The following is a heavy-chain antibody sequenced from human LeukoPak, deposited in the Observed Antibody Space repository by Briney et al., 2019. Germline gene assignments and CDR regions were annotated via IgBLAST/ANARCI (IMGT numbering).Heavy chain of an antibody. CDR3: ASPSGPRGTWDF. CDR2: VYYTGST. Sequence: PSATLSLTCTVSGASISKTAPYWGWIRQPPGKGPEWIGTVYYTGSTTYSPSLKGRVSMSVDVSKSQFSLKVRAVTAADTAVYYCASPSGPRGTWDFWGRGTLVTVPS. V-gene: IGHV4-39*07. CDR1: GASISKTAPY. J-gene: IGHJ4*02. D-gene: IGHD6-25*01.